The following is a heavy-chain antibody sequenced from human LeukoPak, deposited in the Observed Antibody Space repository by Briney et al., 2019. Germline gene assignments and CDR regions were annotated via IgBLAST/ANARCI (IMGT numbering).Heavy chain of an antibody. CDR1: GFTFSSYW. Sequence: GGSLRLSCAASGFTFSSYWMHWVRQAPGKGLVWVSRINSDGSSTSYADSVKGRFTISRDNAKNTLYPQMNSLRAEDTAVYYCARDQSIAVAGTRNPAGYWGQGTLVTVSS. V-gene: IGHV3-74*01. D-gene: IGHD6-19*01. CDR2: INSDGSST. J-gene: IGHJ4*02. CDR3: ARDQSIAVAGTRNPAGY.